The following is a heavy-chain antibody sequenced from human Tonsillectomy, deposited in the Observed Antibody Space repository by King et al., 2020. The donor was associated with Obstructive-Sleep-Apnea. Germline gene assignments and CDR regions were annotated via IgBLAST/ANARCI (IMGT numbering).Heavy chain of an antibody. Sequence: VQLQQSGPGLVKPSQTLSLTCAISGDSVSSNSAVWTWIRQSSSRGLEWLGRTYYRSKWYYDYALSVKSRITINPDTSKNQFSLQLNSVTPEDTAVYYCTRGSIAAPGAWFDPCGQGTLVTVSS. V-gene: IGHV6-1*01. CDR3: TRGSIAAPGAWFDP. J-gene: IGHJ5*02. CDR2: TYYRSKWYY. D-gene: IGHD6-6*01. CDR1: GDSVSSNSAV.